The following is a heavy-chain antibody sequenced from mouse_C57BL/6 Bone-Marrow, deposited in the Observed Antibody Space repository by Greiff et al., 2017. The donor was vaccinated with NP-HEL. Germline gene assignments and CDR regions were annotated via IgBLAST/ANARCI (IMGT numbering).Heavy chain of an antibody. D-gene: IGHD2-5*01. Sequence: VQLQQSGAELARPGASVKLSCKASGYTFTSYGISWVKQRTGQGLEWIGEIYPRSGNTYYNEKFKGKATLTADKSSSTAYMELRSLTYEDSAVYFCANYYSNYDYFDYWGQGTTLTVSS. J-gene: IGHJ2*01. CDR1: GYTFTSYG. CDR2: IYPRSGNT. V-gene: IGHV1-81*01. CDR3: ANYYSNYDYFDY.